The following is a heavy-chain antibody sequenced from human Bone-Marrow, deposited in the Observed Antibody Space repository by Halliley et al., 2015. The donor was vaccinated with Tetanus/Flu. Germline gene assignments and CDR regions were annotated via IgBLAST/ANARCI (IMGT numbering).Heavy chain of an antibody. J-gene: IGHJ6*02. CDR2: ISSSSSYI. V-gene: IGHV3-21*06. Sequence: SISSSSSYIYYADSVKGRFTTSRDNARNSLYLEMNSPRVEDTAVYYCARGREARGTLWGPMDVWGQGTTVTVSS. D-gene: IGHD3-16*01. CDR3: ARGREARGTLWGPMDV.